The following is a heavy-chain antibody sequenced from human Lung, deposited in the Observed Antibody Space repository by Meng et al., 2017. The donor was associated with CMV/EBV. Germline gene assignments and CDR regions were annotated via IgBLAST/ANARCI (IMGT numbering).Heavy chain of an antibody. Sequence: LXCTVSGGSTNSYYWTWIRQAPGKGLEWIGYVFYTGTTKYNPSLKSRVTMSLDTSKSHFSLKLTSVTAADTAIYYCARGRAQIGWFDPWGQGTLVTFSS. D-gene: IGHD3-16*01. CDR1: GGSTNSYY. CDR3: ARGRAQIGWFDP. V-gene: IGHV4-59*01. CDR2: VFYTGTT. J-gene: IGHJ5*02.